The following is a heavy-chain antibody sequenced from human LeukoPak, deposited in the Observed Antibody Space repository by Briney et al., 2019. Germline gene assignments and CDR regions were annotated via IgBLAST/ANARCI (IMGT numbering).Heavy chain of an antibody. Sequence: PGGSLRLSCAASGFNFANDWMTWVRQTPGKGLEWVGRIKSETDGGAAEYAPPVTGRFTISRDDSENTLYLQMNRLEIEDTAVYFCTIDYDYAWGSYRLAHWGQGTLVTVSS. CDR3: TIDYDYAWGSYRLAH. D-gene: IGHD3-16*02. V-gene: IGHV3-15*01. CDR1: GFNFANDW. J-gene: IGHJ4*02. CDR2: IKSETDGGAA.